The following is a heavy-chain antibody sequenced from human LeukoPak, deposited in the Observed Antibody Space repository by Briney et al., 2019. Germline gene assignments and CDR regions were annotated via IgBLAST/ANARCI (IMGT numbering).Heavy chain of an antibody. CDR1: GSTFRNYA. J-gene: IGHJ4*02. Sequence: GGSMRLSCAASGSTFRNYAMSWVRQDPRKGLQWVSAITGNDGRTYYTDSVKGRFTISRDNFRNTAILQMSSLTAETTAVNYFAIVNDGRGVDFDFGGQGTLVTVSS. D-gene: IGHD3-10*01. V-gene: IGHV3-23*01. CDR2: ITGNDGRT. CDR3: AIVNDGRGVDFDF.